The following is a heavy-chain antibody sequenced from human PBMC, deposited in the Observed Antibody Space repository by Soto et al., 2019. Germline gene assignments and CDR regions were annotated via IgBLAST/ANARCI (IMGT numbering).Heavy chain of an antibody. J-gene: IGHJ6*02. CDR2: INAGNGNT. CDR3: ARGEGVQGFGVVNHYYYYYGMDV. Sequence: QVQLVQSGAEVKKPGASVKVSCKASGYTFTSYAMHWVRQAPGQRLEWMGWINAGNGNTKYSQKFQGRVTITRDTSASTAYMELSSLRSDDTAVYYCARGEGVQGFGVVNHYYYYYGMDVWGQGTTVTVSS. D-gene: IGHD3-3*01. CDR1: GYTFTSYA. V-gene: IGHV1-3*01.